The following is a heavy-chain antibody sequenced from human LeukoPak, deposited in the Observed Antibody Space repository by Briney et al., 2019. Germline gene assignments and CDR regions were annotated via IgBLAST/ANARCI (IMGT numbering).Heavy chain of an antibody. Sequence: PSETLSLTCTVSGGSISSYYWSWIRQPPGKGLEWIGYIYYSGSTNYNPSLKSRVTISVDTSKNQFSLKLSSVTAADTAVYYCARAYAPVAPYYYYYGMDVWGQGTTVTVSS. D-gene: IGHD6-19*01. J-gene: IGHJ6*02. CDR1: GGSISSYY. CDR3: ARAYAPVAPYYYYYGMDV. CDR2: IYYSGST. V-gene: IGHV4-59*01.